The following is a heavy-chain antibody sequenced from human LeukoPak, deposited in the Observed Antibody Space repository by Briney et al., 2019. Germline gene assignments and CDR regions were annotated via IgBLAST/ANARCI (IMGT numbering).Heavy chain of an antibody. J-gene: IGHJ4*02. V-gene: IGHV3-48*04. CDR1: GFTFSSYS. CDR3: ARQRPDTAMVKSRRTELDPSPYFDY. CDR2: ISSSSSTI. Sequence: GGSLRLSCAASGFTFSSYSMNWVRQAPGKGLEWVSYISSSSSTICYADSVKGRFTISRDNAKNSLYLQMNSLRAEDTAVYYCARQRPDTAMVKSRRTELDPSPYFDYWGQGTLVTVSS. D-gene: IGHD5-18*01.